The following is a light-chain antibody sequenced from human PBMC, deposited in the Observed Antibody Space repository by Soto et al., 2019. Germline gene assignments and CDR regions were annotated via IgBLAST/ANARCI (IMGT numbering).Light chain of an antibody. CDR1: SSNIGSYS. CDR2: SSN. CDR3: AAWDDSLNGVV. J-gene: IGLJ2*01. V-gene: IGLV1-44*01. Sequence: QAVVTQPPSASGTPGQRVTISCSGSSSNIGSYSVNWYQQLPGTAPKLLIYSSNQRPSGAPDRFSGSKSGTSASLAISGLQSEDEADYYCAAWDDSLNGVVFGGGTKVTVL.